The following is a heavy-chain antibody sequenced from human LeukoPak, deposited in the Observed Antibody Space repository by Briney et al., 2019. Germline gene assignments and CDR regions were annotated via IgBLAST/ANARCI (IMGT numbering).Heavy chain of an antibody. J-gene: IGHJ6*02. CDR1: GGSISSGGYY. Sequence: PSETLSLTCTVSGGSISSGGYYWSWIRQHPGKGLEWIGHIYYSGSTYYNPSLKSRVTISVDTSKNQFSLKLSSVTAADTAVYYCARGSVRGVMNGMDVWGQGTTVTVSS. D-gene: IGHD3-10*01. CDR2: IYYSGST. CDR3: ARGSVRGVMNGMDV. V-gene: IGHV4-31*03.